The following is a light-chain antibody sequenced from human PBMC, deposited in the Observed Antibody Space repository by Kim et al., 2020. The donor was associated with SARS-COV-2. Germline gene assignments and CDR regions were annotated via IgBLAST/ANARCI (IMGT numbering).Light chain of an antibody. CDR3: QQYGNTPLT. CDR1: ETFTGNF. CDR2: AAS. V-gene: IGKV3-20*01. J-gene: IGKJ4*01. Sequence: EVVLTQSPGTLSLSPGDRATLSCRASETFTGNFLAWFQQKPGQTPRLLIYAASTRATGIPDRFSGSGSATDFTLTISRLEPEDFAVYYCQQYGNTPLTFGGGTKVDIK.